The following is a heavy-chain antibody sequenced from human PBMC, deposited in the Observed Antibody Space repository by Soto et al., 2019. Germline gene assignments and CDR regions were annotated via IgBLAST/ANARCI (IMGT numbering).Heavy chain of an antibody. D-gene: IGHD2-2*01. CDR1: GGSISSIDYF. Sequence: QVQLQESGPGLVKPSQTLSLTCSVSGGSISSIDYFWSWIRQPPGKGLEWIGFIYHTGTTYYNPSLSSLVTISIDTSKSQFSMKLNSVTAADTAVYYCARVMAAMQNWLDPWGQGTLVTVSP. V-gene: IGHV4-30-4*01. J-gene: IGHJ5*02. CDR3: ARVMAAMQNWLDP. CDR2: IYHTGTT.